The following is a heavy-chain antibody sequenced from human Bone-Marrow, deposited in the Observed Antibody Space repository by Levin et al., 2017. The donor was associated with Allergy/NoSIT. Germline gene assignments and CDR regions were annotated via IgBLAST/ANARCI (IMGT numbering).Heavy chain of an antibody. D-gene: IGHD5-12*01. CDR3: ARDPTGGYSGYEFRYFDL. J-gene: IGHJ2*01. Sequence: SCVASGITFSSYPMSWVRQAPGKGLEWVSSISGSGGVTQYAGSVKGRFTISRDNSKNTLYLQMNSLRAEDTAVYSCARDPTGGYSGYEFRYFDLWGRGTQVTVSS. V-gene: IGHV3-23*01. CDR2: ISGSGGVT. CDR1: GITFSSYP.